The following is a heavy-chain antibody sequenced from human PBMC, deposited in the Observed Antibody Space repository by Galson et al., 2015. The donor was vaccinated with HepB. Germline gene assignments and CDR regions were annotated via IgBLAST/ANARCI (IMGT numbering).Heavy chain of an antibody. V-gene: IGHV1-69*13. Sequence: SVKVSCKASGGTFSTYSLSWVRQAPGQGLQWMGGIIPTSGAASNAQTFQGRVTFTADGSTSTAYMELSNLRSDDTAVYYCARDSSGYPFQFWGQGTLVTVSA. CDR2: IIPTSGAA. CDR3: ARDSSGYPFQF. J-gene: IGHJ4*02. CDR1: GGTFSTYS. D-gene: IGHD3-22*01.